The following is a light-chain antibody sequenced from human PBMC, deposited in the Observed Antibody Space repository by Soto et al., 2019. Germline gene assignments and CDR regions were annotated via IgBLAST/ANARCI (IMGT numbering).Light chain of an antibody. Sequence: QSVLTQSSSASASLGSSVKLTCTLSSGHSTYIIAWHQQQPGKAPRYLMKLEGSGSYNKGSGIPDRFSGSSSGADRYLTISNLPLEEEADYYCETWDTNVGVFGGGTKLTVL. CDR2: LEGSGSY. CDR1: SGHSTYI. J-gene: IGLJ2*01. V-gene: IGLV4-60*01. CDR3: ETWDTNVGV.